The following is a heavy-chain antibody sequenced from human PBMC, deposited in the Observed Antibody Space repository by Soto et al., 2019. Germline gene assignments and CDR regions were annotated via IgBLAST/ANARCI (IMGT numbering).Heavy chain of an antibody. Sequence: SETLSLTCAVSGYSISSGYYWGWIRQPPGKGLEWIGSIYHSGSTYYNPSLKSRVTISVDTSKNQFSLKLSSVTAADTAVYYCARDGPAFSGSYYLYWGQRTLVTV. V-gene: IGHV4-38-2*02. J-gene: IGHJ4*02. CDR1: GYSISSGYY. CDR2: IYHSGST. D-gene: IGHD1-26*01. CDR3: ARDGPAFSGSYYLY.